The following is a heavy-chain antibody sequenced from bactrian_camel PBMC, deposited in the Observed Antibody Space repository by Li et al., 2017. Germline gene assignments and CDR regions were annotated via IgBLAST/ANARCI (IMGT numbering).Heavy chain of an antibody. CDR3: AADFDTPGSDLWDETGSCPVLRY. D-gene: IGHD6*01. V-gene: IGHV3S26*01. CDR1: EYTYNTYC. J-gene: IGHJ4*01. CDR2: IDSDEIR. Sequence: HVQLVESGGGSVQAGGSLRLSCTVSEYTYNTYCMAWFRQAPGKEREEVAAIDSDEIRSYADSAKDRFTISKDSANPTLYLEMNDLTPEDTATYYCAADFDTPGSDLWDETGSCPVLRYWGQGTQVTVS.